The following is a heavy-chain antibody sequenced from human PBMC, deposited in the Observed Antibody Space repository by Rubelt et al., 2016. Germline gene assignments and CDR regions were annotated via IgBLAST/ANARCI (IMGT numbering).Heavy chain of an antibody. D-gene: IGHD6-6*01. CDR3: AGARAGYFQH. V-gene: IGHV3-21*01. CDR2: ISSSSSYI. CDR1: GFTFSSYS. J-gene: IGHJ1*01. Sequence: EVQLVESGGGLVKPGGSLRLSCAASGFTFSSYSMNWVRQAPGKGLEWVSSISSSSSYIYYADAVKGRFTISRDNAKNSLYLQMNSLRAEDTAVYYCAGARAGYFQHWGQGTLGSVSS.